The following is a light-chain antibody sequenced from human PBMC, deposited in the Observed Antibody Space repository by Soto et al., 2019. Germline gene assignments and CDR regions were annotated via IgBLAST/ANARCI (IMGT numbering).Light chain of an antibody. V-gene: IGKV1-39*01. CDR2: SAS. CDR1: QRISTF. J-gene: IGKJ4*01. CDR3: QQSYRLPLT. Sequence: DIQMTQSPSSLSAFVGDSVTITCHASQRISTFLNWYHQKPGKAPKLLIYSASHLQSGVPSNFSGSGSGTDFTLSIVTLQPEDFGTYFCQQSYRLPLTFGGGTKVEI.